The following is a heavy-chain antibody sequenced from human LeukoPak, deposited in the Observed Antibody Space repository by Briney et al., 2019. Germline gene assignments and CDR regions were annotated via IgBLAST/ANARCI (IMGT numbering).Heavy chain of an antibody. V-gene: IGHV1-46*01. CDR3: ARVSGSGTYSYYYGMDV. Sequence: ASVKVSCKASGHTFTGYYMHWVRQAPGQGLEWMGIINPSGGDTTYAQKLQGRVTMTTDTSTSTAYMELRSLRSDDTAVYYCARVSGSGTYSYYYGMDVWGQGTTVTVSS. CDR2: INPSGGDT. J-gene: IGHJ6*02. CDR1: GHTFTGYY. D-gene: IGHD1-26*01.